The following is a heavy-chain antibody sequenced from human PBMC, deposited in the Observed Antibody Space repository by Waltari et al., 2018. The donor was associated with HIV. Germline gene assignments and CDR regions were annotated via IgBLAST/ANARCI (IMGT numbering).Heavy chain of an antibody. V-gene: IGHV4-39*01. D-gene: IGHD3-22*01. CDR2: IYYSGST. CDR3: ARAGRITMIVVVIGAFDI. J-gene: IGHJ3*02. CDR1: GGSISSSSYY. Sequence: QLQLQESGPGLVKPSETLSLTCTVSGGSISSSSYYWGWIRQPPWKGLEWIWSIYYSGSTYYNPSLKSRVTISVDTSKNQFSLKLSSVTAADTAVYYCARAGRITMIVVVIGAFDIWGQGTMVTVSS.